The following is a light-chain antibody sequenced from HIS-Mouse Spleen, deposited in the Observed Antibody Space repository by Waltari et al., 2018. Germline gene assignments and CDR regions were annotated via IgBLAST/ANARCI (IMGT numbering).Light chain of an antibody. V-gene: IGLV2-14*03. CDR1: SGDVGGYHV. Sequence: QSALTPPASVSGSPGQSIPIPCTGTSGDVGGYHVVSWYQQHPGKAPKLMIYDVSNRPSGVSNRFSGSKSGNTASLTISGLQAEDEADYYCSSYTSSSTWVFGGGTKLTVL. CDR2: DVS. CDR3: SSYTSSSTWV. J-gene: IGLJ3*02.